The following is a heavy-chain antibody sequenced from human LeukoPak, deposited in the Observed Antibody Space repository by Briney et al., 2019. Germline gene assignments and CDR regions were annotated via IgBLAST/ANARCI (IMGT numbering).Heavy chain of an antibody. V-gene: IGHV1-69*13. J-gene: IGHJ4*02. CDR1: GYTFTSYA. D-gene: IGHD3-22*01. CDR2: IIPIFGTA. Sequence: SVKVSCEASGYTFTSYAMNWVRQAPGQGLEWMGGIIPIFGTANYAQKFQGRVTITADESTSTAYMELSSLRSEDTAVYYCLRQYYDGFDYWGQGTLVTVSS. CDR3: LRQYYDGFDY.